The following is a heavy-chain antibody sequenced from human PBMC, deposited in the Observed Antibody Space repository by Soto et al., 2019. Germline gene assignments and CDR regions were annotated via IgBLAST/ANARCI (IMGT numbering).Heavy chain of an antibody. J-gene: IGHJ6*02. CDR3: ARPNGPRHYCYGMDV. Sequence: PGESLKISCKGSGYSFTTYWIGWVRQMPGKGLEWMGIIYPGDSDTRYSPSFQGQVTISADKSISTAYLQWSSLQASDTAMYYCARPNGPRHYCYGMDVWGQGTTVTVSS. V-gene: IGHV5-51*01. D-gene: IGHD1-1*01. CDR2: IYPGDSDT. CDR1: GYSFTTYW.